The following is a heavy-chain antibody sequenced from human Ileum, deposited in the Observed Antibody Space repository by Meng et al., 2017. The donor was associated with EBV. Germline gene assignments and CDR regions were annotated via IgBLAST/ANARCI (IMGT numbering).Heavy chain of an antibody. CDR3: ASSDYYRSDY. CDR1: VGYISRSDW. D-gene: IGHD3-22*01. Sequence: QVVFQDAVPGLVKPAVTLSLTCPVPVGYISRSDWWMWVRQPPGKGLGWIGETSHSGSTNYSPSLKSRVTISLDKSKNQLSLKLNSVTAADTAVYYCASSDYYRSDYWGQGTLVTVSS. CDR2: TSHSGST. J-gene: IGHJ4*02. V-gene: IGHV4-4*02.